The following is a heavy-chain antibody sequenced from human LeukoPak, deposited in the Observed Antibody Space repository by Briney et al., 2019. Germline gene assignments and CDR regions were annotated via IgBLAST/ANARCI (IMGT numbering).Heavy chain of an antibody. D-gene: IGHD6-19*01. Sequence: SETLSLTCAVYGGSFSGYYWSWIRQPPGKGLEWIGEINHSGSTNCNPSLKSRVTISVDTSKNQFSLKLSSVTAADTAVYYCARGRSSGWYSPPLDYWGRGTLVTVSS. CDR3: ARGRSSGWYSPPLDY. CDR1: GGSFSGYY. CDR2: INHSGST. V-gene: IGHV4-34*01. J-gene: IGHJ4*02.